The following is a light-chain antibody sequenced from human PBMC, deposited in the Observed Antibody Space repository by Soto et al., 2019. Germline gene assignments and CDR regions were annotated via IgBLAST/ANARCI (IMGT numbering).Light chain of an antibody. CDR3: QQTFSAPVYT. CDR1: QGISDY. Sequence: DIQMTQSPSFLSASIGDRVTITCRASQGISDYLNWYQQKPGKAPKLLIFGASSLQSGVPSRFSGSGSGKDFTLTISSLQPEDFATYSCQQTFSAPVYTFGQGTKLDIK. J-gene: IGKJ2*01. V-gene: IGKV1-39*01. CDR2: GAS.